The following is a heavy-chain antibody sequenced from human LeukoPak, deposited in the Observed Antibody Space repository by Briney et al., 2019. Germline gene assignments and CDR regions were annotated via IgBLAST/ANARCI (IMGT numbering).Heavy chain of an antibody. CDR2: VNSDGSTT. J-gene: IGHJ4*02. Sequence: GGSLRLSCAASGFTFCSYWMHWVRQATGKGLVWVSRVNSDGSTTNYADSVKGRFTISRDNAENTLYMRMNSLRPEDTAVYYCARGYYSSSRFDSWGQGTLVTVSS. V-gene: IGHV3-74*01. D-gene: IGHD6-13*01. CDR1: GFTFCSYW. CDR3: ARGYYSSSRFDS.